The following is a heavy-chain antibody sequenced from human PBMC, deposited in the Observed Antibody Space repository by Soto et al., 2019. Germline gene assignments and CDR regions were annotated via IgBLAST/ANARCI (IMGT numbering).Heavy chain of an antibody. D-gene: IGHD6-19*01. CDR2: IYYSGST. CDR3: ARQVSGWYEKYYYYGMDV. CDR1: GGSISSSSYY. V-gene: IGHV4-39*01. Sequence: SETLSLTCTVSGGSISSSSYYWGWIRQPPGRGLEWIGSIYYSGSTSYKPSLKSRVTISVDTSRNQFSLKLSSVTAADTAVYYCARQVSGWYEKYYYYGMDVWGQGTTVTVSS. J-gene: IGHJ6*02.